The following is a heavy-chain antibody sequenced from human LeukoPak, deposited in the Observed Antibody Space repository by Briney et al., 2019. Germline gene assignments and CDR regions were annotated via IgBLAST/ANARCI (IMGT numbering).Heavy chain of an antibody. CDR2: IYYSGST. Sequence: SETLSLTCTVSGGSISSYYWSWIWQPPGKGLEWIGYIYYSGSTNYNPSLKSRVTISVDTSKNQFSLKLSSVTAADTAVYYCARVGYYYDSSGYKRVAYFDYWGQGTLVTVSS. D-gene: IGHD3-22*01. CDR1: GGSISSYY. V-gene: IGHV4-59*01. CDR3: ARVGYYYDSSGYKRVAYFDY. J-gene: IGHJ4*02.